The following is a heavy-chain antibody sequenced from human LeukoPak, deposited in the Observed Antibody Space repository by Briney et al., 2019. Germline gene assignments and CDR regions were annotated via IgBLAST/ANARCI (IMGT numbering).Heavy chain of an antibody. D-gene: IGHD2-15*01. CDR2: IKQDGSEK. V-gene: IGHV3-7*01. CDR1: GFTFSSYW. CDR3: ARCYRYYFDY. Sequence: GGSLRLACAASGFTFSSYWMSWVSQAPGKGLEWVANIKQDGSEKYYVDSVKGRFTISRGNAKNSLYLQMNSLRAEDTAVYYCARCYRYYFDYWGQGTLVTVSS. J-gene: IGHJ4*02.